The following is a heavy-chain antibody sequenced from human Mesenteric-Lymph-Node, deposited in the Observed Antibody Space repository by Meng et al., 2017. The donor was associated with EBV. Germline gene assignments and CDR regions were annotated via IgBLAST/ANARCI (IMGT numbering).Heavy chain of an antibody. V-gene: IGHV6-1*01. CDR3: ARGATSVFDL. Sequence: QVQLQQSGPGLVKPSQTLPLTCVISGGSVSSNSAAWTWVRQSPLRGLEWLGRTYYRSKLYNDYAVFVKSRITINPDTSKNQFSLQLNSVTPEDTAVYYCARGATSVFDLWGRGTLVTVS. J-gene: IGHJ2*01. CDR2: TYYRSKLYN. CDR1: GGSVSSNSAA.